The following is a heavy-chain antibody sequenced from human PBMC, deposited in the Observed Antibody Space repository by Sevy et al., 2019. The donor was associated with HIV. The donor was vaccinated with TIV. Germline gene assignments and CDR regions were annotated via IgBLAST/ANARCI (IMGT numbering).Heavy chain of an antibody. Sequence: GGSLRLSCAASGFTFSSYAMHWVRQAPGKGLEWVAVISYDGSNKYYADSVKGRLTISRDNSKNTLYLQMNSLRAEDTAVYYCARDPRRGYSYGYFDYWGQGTLVTVSS. CDR3: ARDPRRGYSYGYFDY. D-gene: IGHD5-18*01. CDR1: GFTFSSYA. J-gene: IGHJ4*02. CDR2: ISYDGSNK. V-gene: IGHV3-30-3*01.